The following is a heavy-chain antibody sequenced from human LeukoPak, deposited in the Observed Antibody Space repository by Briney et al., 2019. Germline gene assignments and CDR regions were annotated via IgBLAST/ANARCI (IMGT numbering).Heavy chain of an antibody. CDR1: GFTFGDFA. D-gene: IGHD6-19*01. J-gene: IGHJ4*02. V-gene: IGHV3-49*04. Sequence: GRSLRLSCTTSGFTFGDFAVAWVRQAPGKGLEWVGFARSRAYGGATEYAASTKGRFTISRDDSRNIAYLQMDGLKTDDTAVYHCSRGSIENGSGWYIDYWGQGTLVTVSS. CDR2: ARSRAYGGAT. CDR3: SRGSIENGSGWYIDY.